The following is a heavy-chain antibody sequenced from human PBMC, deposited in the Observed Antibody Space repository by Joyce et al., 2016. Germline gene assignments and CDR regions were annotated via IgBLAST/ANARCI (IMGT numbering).Heavy chain of an antibody. CDR2: ISYDGSIK. J-gene: IGHJ4*02. Sequence: QVQLVESGGAVIQPGRSLRLSCAATGFPFSSHAMHWVRQAPGKGLEWVAVISYDGSIKHSADSVKGRFTISRDNSKNTFFLQINRLRVEDTALYYCARGVRVAATALPLFDYWGQGTLVTVSS. CDR3: ARGVRVAATALPLFDY. V-gene: IGHV3-30-3*01. D-gene: IGHD1-26*01. CDR1: GFPFSSHA.